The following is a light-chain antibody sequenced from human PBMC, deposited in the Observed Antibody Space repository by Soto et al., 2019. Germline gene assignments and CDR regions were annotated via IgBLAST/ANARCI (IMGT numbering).Light chain of an antibody. Sequence: QSVLTQPPSVSGAPGQRVTISCTGSDSNFGAGYDVHWYQHRPGKAPKFILYEGSKRPSGVSNRFSGSKSGNTASLTISGLQAEDEAYYYCCSYAGSSYYVFGSGTKVTVL. CDR1: DSNFGAGYD. V-gene: IGLV2-23*01. CDR3: CSYAGSSYYV. J-gene: IGLJ1*01. CDR2: EGS.